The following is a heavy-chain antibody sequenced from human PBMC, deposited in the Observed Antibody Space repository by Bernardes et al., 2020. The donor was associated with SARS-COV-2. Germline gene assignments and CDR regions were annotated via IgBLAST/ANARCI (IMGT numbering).Heavy chain of an antibody. CDR3: ARERELELRWGGVYYYYGMDV. D-gene: IGHD1-7*01. CDR1: GDTFSTYGTTYG. Sequence: ASVKVSCKASGDTFSTYGTTYGINWVRQAPGQGLEWMGRISGSSGKTKYAQKFQGRVTMTTDTYTRTVYMELRSLRSDDRAVYYCARERELELRWGGVYYYYGMDVWGQGTTVTVSS. V-gene: IGHV1-18*01. CDR2: ISGSSGKT. J-gene: IGHJ6*02.